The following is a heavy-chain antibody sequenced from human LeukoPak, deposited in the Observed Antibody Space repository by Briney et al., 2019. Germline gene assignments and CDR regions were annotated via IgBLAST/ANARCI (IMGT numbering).Heavy chain of an antibody. CDR2: IYYSGST. J-gene: IGHJ4*02. V-gene: IGHV4-39*07. CDR3: ARVWGSSGYSYYFDY. Sequence: PSETLSLTCTVSGGSISSSSYYWGWIRQPPGKGLEWIGSIYYSGSTYYNPSLKSRVTISVDTSKNQFSLKLSSVTAADTAVYYCARVWGSSGYSYYFDYWGQGTLVTVSS. D-gene: IGHD3-22*01. CDR1: GGSISSSSYY.